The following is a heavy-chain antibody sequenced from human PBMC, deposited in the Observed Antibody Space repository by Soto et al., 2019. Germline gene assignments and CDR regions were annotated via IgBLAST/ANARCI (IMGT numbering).Heavy chain of an antibody. CDR3: ARSLIRSWYDLDY. D-gene: IGHD6-13*01. CDR1: GFTFSSYA. V-gene: IGHV3-30-3*01. J-gene: IGHJ4*02. CDR2: ISYDGSNK. Sequence: GGSLRLSCAASGFTFSSYAMHWVRQAPGKGLEWVAVISYDGSNKYYADSVKGRFTISRDNSKNTLYLQMNSLRAEDTAVYYCARSLIRSWYDLDYWGQGTLVTVSS.